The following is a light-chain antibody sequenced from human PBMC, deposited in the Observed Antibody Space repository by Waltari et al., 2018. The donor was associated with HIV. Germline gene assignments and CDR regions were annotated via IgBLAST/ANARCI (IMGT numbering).Light chain of an antibody. CDR2: KDN. CDR3: QSTDSSGTLVV. J-gene: IGLJ2*01. Sequence: SYELTQTPSVSVSPRQTARLTCFGDALPKQYAYWYQQKAGQAPLLVIDKDNVSASGFPGRFSGSSSGKTVTLNISGVQPEDEADYHCQSTDSSGTLVVFGGGTKLTVL. V-gene: IGLV3-25*03. CDR1: ALPKQY.